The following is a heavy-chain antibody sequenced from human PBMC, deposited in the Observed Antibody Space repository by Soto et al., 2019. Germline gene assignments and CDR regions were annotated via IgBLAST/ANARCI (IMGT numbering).Heavy chain of an antibody. CDR3: ASQFSDCSSTSCYEGTFDY. D-gene: IGHD2-2*01. Sequence: QVQLQESGPGLVKPSQTLSLTCTVSGGSISSGGYYWSWIRQHPGKGLEWIGYIYYSGSTSYNPSLKSRVTLSVDTSKNQFSLKLSSVTAADTAVYYCASQFSDCSSTSCYEGTFDYWGQGTLVTVSS. J-gene: IGHJ4*02. CDR1: GGSISSGGYY. CDR2: IYYSGST. V-gene: IGHV4-31*03.